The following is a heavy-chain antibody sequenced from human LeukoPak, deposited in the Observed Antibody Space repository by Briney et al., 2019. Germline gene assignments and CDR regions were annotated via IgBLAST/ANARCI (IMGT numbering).Heavy chain of an antibody. Sequence: SETLSLTCTVSGGSVNSGSYYWNWIRQPPGKGLEWIGYIYYSGSTNYNPSLKSRVTISVDTSKDQFSLKLSSVTAADTAVYYRARAAYSGSYHSDYWGQGTLVTVSS. CDR3: ARAAYSGSYHSDY. V-gene: IGHV4-61*01. CDR2: IYYSGST. J-gene: IGHJ4*02. D-gene: IGHD1-26*01. CDR1: GGSVNSGSYY.